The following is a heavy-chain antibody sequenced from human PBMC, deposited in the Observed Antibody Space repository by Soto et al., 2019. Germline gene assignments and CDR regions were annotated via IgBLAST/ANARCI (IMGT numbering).Heavy chain of an antibody. CDR3: ARGMTPNYYYYYGMDV. J-gene: IGHJ6*02. Sequence: SVKVYCKASGYTFTSYDINWVRQATGQGLEWMGWMNPNSGNTGYAQKFQGRVTMTRNTSISTAYMELSSLRSEDTAVYYCARGMTPNYYYYYGMDVWGQGTTVTVSS. V-gene: IGHV1-8*01. CDR2: MNPNSGNT. CDR1: GYTFTSYD. D-gene: IGHD3-16*01.